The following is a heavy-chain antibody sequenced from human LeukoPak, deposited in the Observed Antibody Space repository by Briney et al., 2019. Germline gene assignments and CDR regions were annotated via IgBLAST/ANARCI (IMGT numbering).Heavy chain of an antibody. V-gene: IGHV3-23*01. CDR3: ATDVFPVNESSGFSVFPGR. CDR2: ISGSGAIT. D-gene: IGHD3-22*01. CDR1: GFTFSSYA. Sequence: PGGSLRLSCAASGFTFSSYAMTWVRQAPGKGLEWVSGISGSGAITYYAESMKGRVTISRDNSSKTLYLQIHSLRAEDTAISYCATDVFPVNESSGFSVFPGRWGRGTPVTVSS. J-gene: IGHJ2*01.